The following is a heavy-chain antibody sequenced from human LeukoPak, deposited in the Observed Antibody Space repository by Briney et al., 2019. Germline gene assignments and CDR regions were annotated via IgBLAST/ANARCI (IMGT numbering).Heavy chain of an antibody. CDR1: GGSISSGGYW. V-gene: IGHV4-31*03. CDR2: SCYSGST. Sequence: SETLSLTCTVSGGSISSGGYWWSWIRQHPGEGLEWIGYSCYSGSTYYNPSLRSRVTILVDTSKNQFSLKLSSLNAADTAVYYCARAILTASGYVWYFDLWGRGTLVTVSS. D-gene: IGHD3-3*01. J-gene: IGHJ2*01. CDR3: ARAILTASGYVWYFDL.